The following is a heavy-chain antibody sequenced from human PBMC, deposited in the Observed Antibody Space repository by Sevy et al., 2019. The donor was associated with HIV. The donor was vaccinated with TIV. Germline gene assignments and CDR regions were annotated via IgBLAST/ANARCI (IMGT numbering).Heavy chain of an antibody. CDR2: INSDGSST. CDR3: AKKGVHGSESYYWYFDL. J-gene: IGHJ2*01. D-gene: IGHD3-10*01. Sequence: GGSLRLSCAASGFTFSSYWMHWVRQAPGKGLVWVSHINSDGSSTSYADSVKGRFTISRDNAKNTLYLQMNSLRAEDRAVYYCAKKGVHGSESYYWYFDLWGRGTLVTVSS. V-gene: IGHV3-74*01. CDR1: GFTFSSYW.